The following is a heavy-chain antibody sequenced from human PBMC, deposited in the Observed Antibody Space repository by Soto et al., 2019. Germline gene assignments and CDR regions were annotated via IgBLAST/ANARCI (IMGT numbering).Heavy chain of an antibody. CDR1: GFTVSSNY. CDR3: AREAPLDDIFTGYTNWFDP. Sequence: PGGSLRLSCAASGFTVSSNYMSWVRQAPGKGLEWVSVIYSGGSTYYADSVKGRFTISRDNSKNTLYLQMNSLRAEDTAVYYCAREAPLDDIFTGYTNWFDPRGQRTLVTVSS. D-gene: IGHD3-9*01. CDR2: IYSGGST. J-gene: IGHJ5*02. V-gene: IGHV3-66*01.